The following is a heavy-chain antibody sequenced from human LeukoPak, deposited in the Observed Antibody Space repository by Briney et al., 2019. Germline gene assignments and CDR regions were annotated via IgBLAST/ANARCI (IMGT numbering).Heavy chain of an antibody. Sequence: ASVKVSCKASGYTFTGYYMHWVRQAPGQGVEWMGWINPNSGGTNYAQKFQGRVTMTRDTSISTAYMELSRLRSDDTAVYYCARSTAMAPEGDYWGQGTLVTVSS. CDR1: GYTFTGYY. CDR3: ARSTAMAPEGDY. D-gene: IGHD5-18*01. CDR2: INPNSGGT. J-gene: IGHJ4*02. V-gene: IGHV1-2*02.